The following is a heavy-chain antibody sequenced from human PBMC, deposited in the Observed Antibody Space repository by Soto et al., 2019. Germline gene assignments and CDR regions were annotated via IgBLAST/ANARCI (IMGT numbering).Heavy chain of an antibody. D-gene: IGHD3-3*01. CDR1: GYTFTSYD. J-gene: IGHJ4*02. CDR2: MNPNSGNT. V-gene: IGHV1-8*01. Sequence: ASVKVSCKASGYTFTSYDINWVRQATGQGLEWMGWMNPNSGNTGYAQKFQGRVTMTRNTSISTAYMELSSLRSEDTAVYYCARVGFYDFWSVSLSAYYFDYGGQGTLVTVSS. CDR3: ARVGFYDFWSVSLSAYYFDY.